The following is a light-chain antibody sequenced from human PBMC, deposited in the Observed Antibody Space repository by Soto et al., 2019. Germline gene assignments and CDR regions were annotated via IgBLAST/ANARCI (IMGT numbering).Light chain of an antibody. CDR3: QQHNNYPST. CDR2: AAS. J-gene: IGKJ4*01. V-gene: IGKV1-9*01. CDR1: QDISSY. Sequence: IQLTQSPSSLSASVGDRVTITCRASQDISSYLGWYQRTPGKAPKLLIYAASTLQSGVPSRVSGIGSGTDFTLTINSLQPEEFATYFCQQHNNYPSTFGGGTKVDIK.